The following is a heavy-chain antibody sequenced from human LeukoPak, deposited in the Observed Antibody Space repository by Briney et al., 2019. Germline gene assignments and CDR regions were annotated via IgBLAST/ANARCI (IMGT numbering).Heavy chain of an antibody. CDR1: GGSISSSTYC. D-gene: IGHD4-17*01. CDR3: ARLRSPVTILYYFDY. V-gene: IGHV4-39*01. Sequence: SETLSLTCTVSGGSISSSTYCSGWIRQPPGKGLEWIVSFYCSGSTYYNPSLKSRVTISVDTSKNQFSLKLSSVTAADTAVYYCARLRSPVTILYYFDYWGQGTLVTVSS. J-gene: IGHJ4*02. CDR2: FYCSGST.